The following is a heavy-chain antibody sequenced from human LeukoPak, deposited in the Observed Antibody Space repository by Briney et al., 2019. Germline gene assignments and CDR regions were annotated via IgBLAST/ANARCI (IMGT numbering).Heavy chain of an antibody. Sequence: HPGGSLRLSCAASGFTFSSYGMHWVRQAPGKGLEWVAVISYDGSNKYYADSVKGRFTISRDNSKNTLYLQMNSLRAEDTAVYYCAKDYRPSLSSWPPEYNYGMDVWGQGTTVTVSS. V-gene: IGHV3-30*18. J-gene: IGHJ6*02. CDR1: GFTFSSYG. CDR2: ISYDGSNK. CDR3: AKDYRPSLSSWPPEYNYGMDV. D-gene: IGHD6-13*01.